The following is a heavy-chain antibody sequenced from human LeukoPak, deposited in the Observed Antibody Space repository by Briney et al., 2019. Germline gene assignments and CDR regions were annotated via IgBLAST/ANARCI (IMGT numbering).Heavy chain of an antibody. CDR1: GFTFSSYA. J-gene: IGHJ4*02. CDR3: ARDKYYDSSGYYFYFDY. CDR2: ISSNGGST. D-gene: IGHD3-22*01. V-gene: IGHV3-64*01. Sequence: GGSLGLSCAASGFTFSSYAMHWVRQAPGKGLEYVSAISSNGGSTYYANSVKGRFTISRDNSKNTLYLQMGSLRAEDMAVYYCARDKYYDSSGYYFYFDYWDQGTLVTVSS.